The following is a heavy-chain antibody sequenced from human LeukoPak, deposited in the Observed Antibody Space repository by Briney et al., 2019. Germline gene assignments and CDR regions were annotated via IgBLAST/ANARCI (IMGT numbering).Heavy chain of an antibody. Sequence: PSETLSLTCAVYGGSFSGYYWSWIRQPPGKGLEWIGEINHSGSTNYNPSLKSRVTISVDTSKNQFSLKLSSVTAADTAVYYCASVPYSSSWYTPGEDWGQGTLVTVSS. CDR1: GGSFSGYY. CDR3: ASVPYSSSWYTPGED. V-gene: IGHV4-34*01. J-gene: IGHJ4*02. CDR2: INHSGST. D-gene: IGHD6-13*01.